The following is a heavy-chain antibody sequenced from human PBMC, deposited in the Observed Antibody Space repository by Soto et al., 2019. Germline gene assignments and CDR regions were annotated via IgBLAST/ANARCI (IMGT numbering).Heavy chain of an antibody. D-gene: IGHD3-22*01. Sequence: QVQLVESGGGVVQPGRSLRLSCAASGFTFSSYGMHWVRQAPGKGLEWVAVIWYDGSNKYYADSVKGRFTISRDNSKNTLYLPMNSLRAEATAVYYCARVGGYYESSGYYLTYYGMDVWVQGTTVTVSS. J-gene: IGHJ6*02. CDR3: ARVGGYYESSGYYLTYYGMDV. V-gene: IGHV3-33*01. CDR2: IWYDGSNK. CDR1: GFTFSSYG.